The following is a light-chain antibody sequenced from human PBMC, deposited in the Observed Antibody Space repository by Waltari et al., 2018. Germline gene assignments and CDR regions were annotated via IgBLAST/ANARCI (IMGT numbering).Light chain of an antibody. Sequence: ETVMTQSPTTLSVSPGEGVTLSCRASQSVGTNLAWHQHKPGQAPRLLIYGASTRAAGIPVRFSGSGSGTEFTLTISGLQSEDFAVYYCHQYNNWPSFTFGPGTKVDI. CDR1: QSVGTN. V-gene: IGKV3-15*01. J-gene: IGKJ3*01. CDR2: GAS. CDR3: HQYNNWPSFT.